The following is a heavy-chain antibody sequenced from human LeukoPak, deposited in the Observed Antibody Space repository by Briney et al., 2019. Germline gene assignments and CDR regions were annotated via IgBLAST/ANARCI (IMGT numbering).Heavy chain of an antibody. D-gene: IGHD3-10*01. CDR3: ARLSYGSGSHYNFYFDF. CDR2: IYYSGST. CDR1: GGXISSYY. Sequence: PSETLSLTCTVSGGXISSYYCSWIRQPPGKGLEWIGHIYYSGSTNYNPSLKSRVTISVDTSKNQFSLKLSSVTAADTAVYYCARLSYGSGSHYNFYFDFWGQGTLVTVSA. V-gene: IGHV4-59*08. J-gene: IGHJ4*02.